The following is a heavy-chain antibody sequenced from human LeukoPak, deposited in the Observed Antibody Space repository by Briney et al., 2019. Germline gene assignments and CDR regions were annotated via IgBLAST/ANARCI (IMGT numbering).Heavy chain of an antibody. V-gene: IGHV3-7*01. CDR1: GFTFNKYW. CDR3: ARIMDLLGVHFDF. Sequence: GGXLRLSCVVSGFTFNKYWMSWVRQAPGKGLEWVATMRQDGGEIYYVDSVRGRFTISRDNAKSSLYLQMNSLRAEDTAMYYCARIMDLLGVHFDFWGQGTLVTVSS. CDR2: MRQDGGEI. D-gene: IGHD2-8*01. J-gene: IGHJ4*02.